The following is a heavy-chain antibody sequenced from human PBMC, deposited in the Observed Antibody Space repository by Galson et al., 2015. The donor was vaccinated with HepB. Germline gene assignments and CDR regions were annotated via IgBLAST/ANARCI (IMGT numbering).Heavy chain of an antibody. D-gene: IGHD6-19*01. V-gene: IGHV4-59*07. CDR1: GGSISSYY. CDR3: VRAYYTSGWYGGHYFDY. CDR2: IYYSGST. J-gene: IGHJ4*02. Sequence: ATLSLTCTVAGGSISSYYWSWIRQPPGKGLEWIAYIYYSGSTNYNPSLKSRVTISVDTSKNKFSLKLSSVTAADTAVYYCVRAYYTSGWYGGHYFDYWGQGTLVTVSS.